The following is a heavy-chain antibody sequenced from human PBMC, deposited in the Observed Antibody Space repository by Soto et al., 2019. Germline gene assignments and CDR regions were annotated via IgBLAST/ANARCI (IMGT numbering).Heavy chain of an antibody. J-gene: IGHJ4*02. CDR3: ARCPGWGSGTD. Sequence: QVQLQESGQRLVKTSESLSLTCTVTGGAIGCSSYYSVWILQRPGKGLEWIGSVYYNGNTYYSPSLTSRITISVDTSQIPFSLRLYSVTAAYTALHHCARCPGWGSGTDWGKGIPVTVSP. V-gene: IGHV4-39*01. CDR2: VYYNGNT. CDR1: GGAIGCSSYY. D-gene: IGHD3-10*01.